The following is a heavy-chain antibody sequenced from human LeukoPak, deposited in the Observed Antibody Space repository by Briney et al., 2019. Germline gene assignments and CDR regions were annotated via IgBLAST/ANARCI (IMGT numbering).Heavy chain of an antibody. D-gene: IGHD2-15*01. Sequence: SETLSLTCSVSGVSIRGSGWYWSWLRQSPGKDLELIGYTYHTGGAYYSPSLKSRVAISVDRDKNQFSLNLRSVTAADTAVYFCARGPVGGVVLGTAAGYLDPWGEGSVVTVSS. CDR3: ARGPVGGVVLGTAAGYLDP. V-gene: IGHV4-30-2*06. CDR2: TYHTGGA. CDR1: GVSIRGSGWY. J-gene: IGHJ5*02.